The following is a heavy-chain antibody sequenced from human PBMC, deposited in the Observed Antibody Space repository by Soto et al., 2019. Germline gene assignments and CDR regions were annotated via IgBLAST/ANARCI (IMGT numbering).Heavy chain of an antibody. Sequence: DVQLLESGGGLVQPGGSLRLSCAASGFSFSSYAMVWVRRAPGKGLEWVSVISARGGRSYFADSVKGRFTISRDYSKNVLSLEMNSLIAEDTAIYFCAKGSIEYSAAVDNWGQGTLVLVSS. CDR2: ISARGGRS. D-gene: IGHD4-4*01. CDR3: AKGSIEYSAAVDN. CDR1: GFSFSSYA. J-gene: IGHJ4*02. V-gene: IGHV3-23*01.